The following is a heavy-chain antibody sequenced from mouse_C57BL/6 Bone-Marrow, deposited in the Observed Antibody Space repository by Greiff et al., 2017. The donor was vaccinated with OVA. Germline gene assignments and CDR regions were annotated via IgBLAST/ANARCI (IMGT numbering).Heavy chain of an antibody. CDR3: AKSIVCY. J-gene: IGHJ3*01. CDR1: GYTFTSYW. Sequence: QVQLQQSGAELAKPGASVKLSCNASGYTFTSYWMNWVKQRHGQGLEWIGYINPSSGYTRYNQKFKDKATLTVDKSSSTAYLKLSSLTSEDSEVXYSAKSIVCYWGQGTLVTVSA. V-gene: IGHV1-7*01. CDR2: INPSSGYT.